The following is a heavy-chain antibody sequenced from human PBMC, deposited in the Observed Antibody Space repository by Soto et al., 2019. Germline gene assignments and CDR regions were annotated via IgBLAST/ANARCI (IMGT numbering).Heavy chain of an antibody. V-gene: IGHV1-69*06. J-gene: IGHJ4*02. CDR3: ARYRREAVAGYTLDN. CDR2: IIPIFGTA. D-gene: IGHD6-13*01. CDR1: GGTFSSYA. Sequence: GASVKVSCKASGGTFSSYATSWVRQAPGQGLEWMGGIIPIFGTANYAQKFQGRVTITADKSTSTAYMELSSLRSEDTAVYYCARYRREAVAGYTLDNWGQGILVTVSS.